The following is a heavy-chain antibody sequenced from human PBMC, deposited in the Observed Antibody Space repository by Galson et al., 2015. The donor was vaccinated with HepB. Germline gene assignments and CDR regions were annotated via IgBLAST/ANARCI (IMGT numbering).Heavy chain of an antibody. Sequence: SVKVSCKVSGYTLTELSMHWVRQAPGKGLEWMGGFDPEDGETIYAQKFQGRVTMTEDTSTDTAYMELSSLRSEDTAVYYCATDRGWFCTGGVCSPNDEYFQHWGQGTLVTVSS. CDR2: FDPEDGET. CDR3: ATDRGWFCTGGVCSPNDEYFQH. V-gene: IGHV1-24*01. J-gene: IGHJ1*01. CDR1: GYTLTELS. D-gene: IGHD2-8*02.